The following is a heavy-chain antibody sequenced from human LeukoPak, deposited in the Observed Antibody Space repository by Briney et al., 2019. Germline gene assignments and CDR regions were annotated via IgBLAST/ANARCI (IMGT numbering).Heavy chain of an antibody. Sequence: PSETLSLTCAVYGGSFSGHYWSWIRQPPGKGLEWIGEINHSGYTTYNPSLKSRVTMSIDTSKSQFSLKLSSVTAADTAVYFCARGPNWNDFDYWGQGTLVTVSS. CDR2: INHSGYT. V-gene: IGHV4-34*01. CDR1: GGSFSGHY. J-gene: IGHJ4*02. CDR3: ARGPNWNDFDY. D-gene: IGHD1-1*01.